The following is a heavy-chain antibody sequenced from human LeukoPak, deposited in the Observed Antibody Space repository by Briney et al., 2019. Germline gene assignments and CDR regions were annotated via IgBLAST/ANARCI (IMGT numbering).Heavy chain of an antibody. CDR1: GFTFSSYA. D-gene: IGHD2-2*01. J-gene: IGHJ6*02. CDR2: ISYDGSNK. CDR3: ARDRGYCSSTSCYSSYYYYGMDV. Sequence: GRSLRLSCAASGFTFSSYAMHWVRQAQGKGLGRVAVISYDGSNKYYADSAKGRFTISRDNSKNTLYLQMNSLRAEDTAVYYCARDRGYCSSTSCYSSYYYYGMDVWGQGTTVTVSS. V-gene: IGHV3-30-3*01.